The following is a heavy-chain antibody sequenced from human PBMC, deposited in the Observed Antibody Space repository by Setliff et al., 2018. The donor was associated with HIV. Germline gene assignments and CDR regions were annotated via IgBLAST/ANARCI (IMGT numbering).Heavy chain of an antibody. CDR1: GASVNSDDYY. CDR2: IYHSGDT. D-gene: IGHD3-10*01. V-gene: IGHV4-30-4*01. CDR3: ARVPFGSGSYYFDF. J-gene: IGHJ4*02. Sequence: SETLSLTCTVSGASVNSDDYYWSWIRQTPGKGLEWIGYIYHSGDTYYNATLQSRATILLDTSKNQFFLTLTSVTAADTAVYFCARVPFGSGSYYFDFWGQGTLVTVSS.